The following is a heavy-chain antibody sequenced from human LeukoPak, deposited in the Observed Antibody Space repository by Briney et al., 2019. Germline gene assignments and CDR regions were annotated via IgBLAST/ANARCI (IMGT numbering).Heavy chain of an antibody. CDR3: AREASPPGSFFDY. Sequence: SQTLSLTCTVSGGSISSGSYYWNWIRQPAGKGLEWIGRIYTSGSTNYNPSLKCRVTISVDTSKNQFSLKLSSVTAADTAVYYCAREASPPGSFFDYWGQGTLVTVSS. CDR2: IYTSGST. D-gene: IGHD6-6*01. CDR1: GGSISSGSYY. J-gene: IGHJ4*02. V-gene: IGHV4-61*02.